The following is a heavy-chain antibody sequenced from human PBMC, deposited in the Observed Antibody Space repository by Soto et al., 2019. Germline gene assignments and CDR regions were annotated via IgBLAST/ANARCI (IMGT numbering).Heavy chain of an antibody. CDR2: IWYDGSNK. D-gene: IGHD4-17*01. J-gene: IGHJ4*02. Sequence: QVQLVESGGGVVQPGRSLRLSCAASGFTFSSYGMHWVRQAPGKGLEWVAVIWYDGSNKYYADSVKGRFTISRDNSKNTLYLQMNSLRAEDTAVYYCARAYGDYASEDYWGQGTLVTVSS. V-gene: IGHV3-33*01. CDR3: ARAYGDYASEDY. CDR1: GFTFSSYG.